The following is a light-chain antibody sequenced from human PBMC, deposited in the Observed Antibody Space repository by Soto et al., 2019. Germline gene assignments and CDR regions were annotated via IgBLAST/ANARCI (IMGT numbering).Light chain of an antibody. CDR1: RDISNS. J-gene: IGKJ1*01. V-gene: IGKV1-12*01. CDR2: GAS. Sequence: DIQMTQSPSSVSASVGDRLNITFRAGRDISNSLAWYQQTPGKAPKLLLRGASSLHRGVSSRFSGGGAGTEFTLTISSLQPEDFATYYCQQTSTFPRTFGQGTKVDI. CDR3: QQTSTFPRT.